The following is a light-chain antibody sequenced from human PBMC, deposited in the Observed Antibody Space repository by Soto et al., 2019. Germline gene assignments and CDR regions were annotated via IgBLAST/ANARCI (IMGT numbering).Light chain of an antibody. CDR3: QQGVNWPSLT. V-gene: IGKV3-11*01. Sequence: EIVLTQSPATLSLSPGDRATLSCRASQSVSNYLARYQQKPGQAPRLLIYDASTRATGIPARFSGSGSETDFTLTISSLEPEDFAVYYCQQGVNWPSLTFGGGTKLEIK. J-gene: IGKJ4*01. CDR2: DAS. CDR1: QSVSNY.